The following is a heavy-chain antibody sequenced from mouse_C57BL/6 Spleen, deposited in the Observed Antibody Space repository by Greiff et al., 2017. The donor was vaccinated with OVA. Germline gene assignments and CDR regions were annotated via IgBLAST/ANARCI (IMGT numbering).Heavy chain of an antibody. CDR2: IHPSDSDT. J-gene: IGHJ2*01. V-gene: IGHV1-74*01. Sequence: QVQLQQPGAELVKPGASVQVSCKASGYTFTSYWMHWVKQRPGQGLEWIGRIHPSDSDTNYNQKFKGKATLTVAKSSSTAYMQLSSLTSEDSAVYYCAITTRSSYYFDYWGQGTTLTVSS. D-gene: IGHD1-1*01. CDR3: AITTRSSYYFDY. CDR1: GYTFTSYW.